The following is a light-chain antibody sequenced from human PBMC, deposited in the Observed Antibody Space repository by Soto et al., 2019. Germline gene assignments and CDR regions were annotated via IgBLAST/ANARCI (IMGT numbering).Light chain of an antibody. Sequence: EIVITISPTTLSCCPGERATLSCRASQSVSSNLAWYQQKPGQAPRLLIYGASTRATGIPARFSGSGSGTDFTLTISRLETEDFAVYYCQQHGSSGTFGQGTKVDIK. V-gene: IGKV3-20*01. CDR1: QSVSSN. CDR3: QQHGSSGT. CDR2: GAS. J-gene: IGKJ1*01.